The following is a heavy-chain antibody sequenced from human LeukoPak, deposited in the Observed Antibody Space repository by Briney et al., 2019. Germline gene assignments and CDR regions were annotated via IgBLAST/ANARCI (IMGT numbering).Heavy chain of an antibody. CDR3: ARHATQWLDHYYYYYYMDV. CDR1: GFTFISYA. D-gene: IGHD6-19*01. V-gene: IGHV4-34*01. CDR2: INHSGST. Sequence: GSLRLSCAASGFTFISYAMGWPRPPARKGLEWIGEINHSGSTNYNPSLKSRVTISVDTSKNQFSLKLSSVTAADTAVYYCARHATQWLDHYYYYYYMDVWGKGTTVTISS. J-gene: IGHJ6*03.